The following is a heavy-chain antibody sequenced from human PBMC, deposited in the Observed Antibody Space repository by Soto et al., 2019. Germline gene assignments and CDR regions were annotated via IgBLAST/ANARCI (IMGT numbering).Heavy chain of an antibody. CDR3: AKGYCSNGVCYTYYFDY. V-gene: IGHV3-23*01. CDR2: ISGSGGST. D-gene: IGHD2-8*01. CDR1: GFTFSSDA. J-gene: IGHJ4*02. Sequence: EVQLLESGGGLVQPGGSLRLSCAASGFTFSSDAMSWVRQAPGKGLEWVSAISGSGGSTYYADSVKGRFTISRDNSKNTLYLQMNSLRAEDTAVYYCAKGYCSNGVCYTYYFDYWGQGTLVTVSS.